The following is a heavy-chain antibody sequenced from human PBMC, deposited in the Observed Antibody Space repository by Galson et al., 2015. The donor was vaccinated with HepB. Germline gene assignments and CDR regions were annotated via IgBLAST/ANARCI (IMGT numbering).Heavy chain of an antibody. CDR1: GFAFSSSA. D-gene: IGHD3-9*01. J-gene: IGHJ4*02. Sequence: SLRLSCAAPGFAFSSSAMRGVRQAPGKGLEWVSAISGSGGSTYYADSVKGRFTISRDNSKNTLYLQMNSLRAEDTAVYYCAKDSDISRGYYFDYWGQGTLVTVSS. CDR3: AKDSDISRGYYFDY. CDR2: ISGSGGST. V-gene: IGHV3-23*01.